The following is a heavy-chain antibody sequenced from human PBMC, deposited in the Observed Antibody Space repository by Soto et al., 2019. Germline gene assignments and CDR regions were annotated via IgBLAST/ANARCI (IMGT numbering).Heavy chain of an antibody. Sequence: QVQLVESGGGVVQPGRSLRLSCAASGFTFSSYGMHWVRQAPGKGLEWVAVIWYDGSNKYYADSVKGRFTISRDNSKNMLYLQMNSLRAEDTAVYYCARDSALGRGVYYGMDVWGQGTTVTVSS. V-gene: IGHV3-33*01. D-gene: IGHD3-3*01. CDR3: ARDSALGRGVYYGMDV. CDR2: IWYDGSNK. CDR1: GFTFSSYG. J-gene: IGHJ6*02.